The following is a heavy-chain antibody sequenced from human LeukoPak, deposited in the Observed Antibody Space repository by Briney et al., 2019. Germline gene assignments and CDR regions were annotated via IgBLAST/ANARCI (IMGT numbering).Heavy chain of an antibody. V-gene: IGHV3-48*01. CDR3: ASLWYGDYGSY. J-gene: IGHJ4*02. Sequence: GGSLRLSCAASGFTFSSYSMNWVRQAPGKGLEWVSYISSSSSTIYYADSVKGRFTISRDNAKNSLYLQMNSLRAEDTAVYYYASLWYGDYGSYWGQGTLVTVSS. D-gene: IGHD4-17*01. CDR2: ISSSSSTI. CDR1: GFTFSSYS.